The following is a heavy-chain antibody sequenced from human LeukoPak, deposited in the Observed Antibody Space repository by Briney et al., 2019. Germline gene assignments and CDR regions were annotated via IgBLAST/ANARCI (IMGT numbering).Heavy chain of an antibody. CDR3: ARPVGVGGSMQYYFDY. Sequence: SETLSLTCTVSGGSISSSSYYWGWIRQPPGKGLEWIGSIYYRGSTYYNPSLKSRVTISVDTSKNQFSLKLSSVTAADTAVYYCARPVGVGGSMQYYFDYWGQGTLVTVSS. CDR2: IYYRGST. D-gene: IGHD2/OR15-2a*01. V-gene: IGHV4-39*07. CDR1: GGSISSSSYY. J-gene: IGHJ4*02.